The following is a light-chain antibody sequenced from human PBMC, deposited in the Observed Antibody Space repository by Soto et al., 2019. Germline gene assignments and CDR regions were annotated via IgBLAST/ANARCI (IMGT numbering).Light chain of an antibody. CDR3: SSYTTSSTRV. Sequence: QSALTQPASASGSPGQSITISCTGTSSDVGAYDFVSWYQQHPDKAPKLMIYEVRNRPSGVSNRFSGSKSVNTATLTITGLQAEDEADYYCSSYTTSSTRVFGTGTKLTVL. CDR2: EVR. CDR1: SSDVGAYDF. V-gene: IGLV2-14*03. J-gene: IGLJ1*01.